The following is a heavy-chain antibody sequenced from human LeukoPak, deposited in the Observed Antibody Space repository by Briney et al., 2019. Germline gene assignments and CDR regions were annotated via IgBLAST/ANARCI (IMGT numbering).Heavy chain of an antibody. D-gene: IGHD1-7*01. CDR2: IYTSGST. Sequence: PSETLSLTCTVSGGSISSYYWSWIRQPPGKGLEWIGYIYTSGSTNYNPSLKSRVTKSVDTSKNQFSLKLSSVTAADTAVYYCARAITGTSYYYYMDVWGKGTTVTVSS. J-gene: IGHJ6*03. CDR1: GGSISSYY. V-gene: IGHV4-4*09. CDR3: ARAITGTSYYYYMDV.